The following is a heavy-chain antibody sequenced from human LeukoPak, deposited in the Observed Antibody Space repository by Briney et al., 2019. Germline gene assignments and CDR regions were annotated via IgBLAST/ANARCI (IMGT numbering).Heavy chain of an antibody. CDR3: AKIRGDYVRWFDP. J-gene: IGHJ5*02. V-gene: IGHV4-4*07. CDR2: IYTSGTI. Sequence: SETLSLTCTVSGDSISKYYWSWIRQPAGKGLEWIGRIYTSGTINYSPSLKSRVAISVDKSKNQFSLKLTSVIAADTAVYYCAKIRGDYVRWFDPWGQGTLVTVSP. D-gene: IGHD2-21*01. CDR1: GDSISKYY.